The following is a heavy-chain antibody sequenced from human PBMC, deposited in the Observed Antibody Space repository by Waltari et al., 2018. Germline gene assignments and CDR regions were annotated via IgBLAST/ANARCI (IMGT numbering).Heavy chain of an antibody. V-gene: IGHV3-30*02. CDR3: AKDGPGRYFAEFIYMDV. Sequence: QVQLEESGGGEVQPGGSLRVPGAAAGFTFKCSGMPWFLQAPGKGLAWVAFIRNDGRNEYYADSVKGRFTISRDNSKNSLYLQMHSLRPEDTAIYYCAKDGPGRYFAEFIYMDVWGKGTTVTVSS. CDR2: IRNDGRNE. J-gene: IGHJ6*03. D-gene: IGHD3-9*01. CDR1: GFTFKCSG.